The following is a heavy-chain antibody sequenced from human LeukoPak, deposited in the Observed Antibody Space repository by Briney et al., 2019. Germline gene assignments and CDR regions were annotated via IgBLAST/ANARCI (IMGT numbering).Heavy chain of an antibody. CDR2: LSGSDDYT. D-gene: IGHD4-17*01. V-gene: IGHV3-23*01. J-gene: IGHJ2*01. CDR1: GFAFSNYA. Sequence: GGSLRLSCAASGFAFSNYAMTWVRQAPGKGLEWISALSGSDDYTYYADSVKGRFTISRDNSKNTLYLHLNSLRADDTAVYHCAKEVLDYEIPYWYFDLWGRGTLVTVSS. CDR3: AKEVLDYEIPYWYFDL.